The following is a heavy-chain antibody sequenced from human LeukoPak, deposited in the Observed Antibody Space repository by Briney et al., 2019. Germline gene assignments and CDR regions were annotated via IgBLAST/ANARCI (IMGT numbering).Heavy chain of an antibody. J-gene: IGHJ4*02. V-gene: IGHV3-23*01. CDR2: ISGSGGST. CDR3: AKAWAWDTAMVTFFDY. Sequence: GGSLRLSCAASGFTFSSYGMSWVRQAPGKGLEWVSAISGSGGSTYYADSVKGRFTISRDNSKNTLYLQMNSLRAEDTAVYYCAKAWAWDTAMVTFFDYWGQGTLVTVSS. D-gene: IGHD5-18*01. CDR1: GFTFSSYG.